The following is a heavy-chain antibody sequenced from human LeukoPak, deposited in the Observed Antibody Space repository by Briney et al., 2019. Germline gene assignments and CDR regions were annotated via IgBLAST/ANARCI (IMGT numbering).Heavy chain of an antibody. J-gene: IGHJ5*02. CDR2: IIPIFGTA. Sequence: SVKVSCKASGGTFSSYAISWVRQAPGQGLEWMGGIIPIFGTANYAQKFQGRVTITTDESTSTAYMELSSLRPEDTAVYYCARDRGGSSWYNWFDPWGQGTLVTVSS. V-gene: IGHV1-69*05. CDR1: GGTFSSYA. CDR3: ARDRGGSSWYNWFDP. D-gene: IGHD6-13*01.